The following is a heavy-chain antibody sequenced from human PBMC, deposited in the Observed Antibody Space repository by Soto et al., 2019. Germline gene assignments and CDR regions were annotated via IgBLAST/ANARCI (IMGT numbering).Heavy chain of an antibody. CDR1: GGSFSGYY. CDR2: INHSGGT. D-gene: IGHD2-8*02. V-gene: IGHV4-34*01. J-gene: IGHJ4*02. Sequence: QVQLQQWGAGLLKPSETLSLTCAVYGGSFSGYYWTWIRQPPGTGLEWIGEINHSGGTNYNPSLKSRVNLSVDTSKNQFSLKLTSVTAADTAVYYCARDKITGLFDYWGQGTLVTVSS. CDR3: ARDKITGLFDY.